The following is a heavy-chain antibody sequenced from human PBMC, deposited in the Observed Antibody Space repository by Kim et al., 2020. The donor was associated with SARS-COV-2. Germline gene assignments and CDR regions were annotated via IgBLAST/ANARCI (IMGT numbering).Heavy chain of an antibody. CDR2: IYYSGST. CDR3: ARDLKGRSSRWNVVTAIGGQEEYNWFDP. Sequence: SETLSLTCTVSGGSISSYYWSWIRQPPGKGLEWIGYIYYSGSTNYNPSLKSRVTISVDTSKNQFSLKLSSVTAADTAVYYCARDLKGRSSRWNVVTAIGGQEEYNWFDPWGQGSLVTVSS. J-gene: IGHJ5*02. CDR1: GGSISSYY. V-gene: IGHV4-59*01. D-gene: IGHD2-21*02.